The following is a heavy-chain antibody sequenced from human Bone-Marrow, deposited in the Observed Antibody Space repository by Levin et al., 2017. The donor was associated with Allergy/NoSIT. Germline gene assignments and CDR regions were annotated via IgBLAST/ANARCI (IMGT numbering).Heavy chain of an antibody. D-gene: IGHD3-22*01. V-gene: IGHV1-69*02. CDR3: ARASYYDSTGRTPGWYFDL. CDR2: IVPMLGIG. Sequence: SVKVSCKPSGGTLGSNTITWVRQAPGQGLEWMGRIVPMLGIGNSAQRFQGRVTITADKSTGTAYMELTRLRSEDTAMYSCARASYYDSTGRTPGWYFDLWGRGTLVTVSS. CDR1: GGTLGSNT. J-gene: IGHJ2*01.